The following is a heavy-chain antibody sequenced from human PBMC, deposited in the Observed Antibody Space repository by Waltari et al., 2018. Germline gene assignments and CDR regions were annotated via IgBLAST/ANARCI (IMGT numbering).Heavy chain of an antibody. Sequence: QVQLQESGPGLVKPSETLSLTCTVSGGSISSYYWSWIRQPPGKGLEWTVYIYYRGSTNFNPSLMSRVTISVDTSKNQFSLKLSSVTAADTAVYYCARDNYASLFDPWGQGTLVTVSS. CDR2: IYYRGST. CDR3: ARDNYASLFDP. J-gene: IGHJ5*02. CDR1: GGSISSYY. D-gene: IGHD3-16*01. V-gene: IGHV4-59*01.